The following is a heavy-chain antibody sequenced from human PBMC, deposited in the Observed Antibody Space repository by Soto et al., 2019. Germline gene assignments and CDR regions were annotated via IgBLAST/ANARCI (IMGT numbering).Heavy chain of an antibody. J-gene: IGHJ6*02. CDR2: VSGNGGTT. V-gene: IGHV3-23*01. D-gene: IGHD2-2*01. CDR3: ARYCSPTSCTIRYGMDV. Sequence: EVQLLESGGGLVQPGGSLRLSCVASGFTFSTYAMSWVRQAPREGLEWVSVVSGNGGTTYYADSVKGRFTISRDNSKNTLYLQMNSLRAEDSATYYCARYCSPTSCTIRYGMDVWGQGTTVTVSS. CDR1: GFTFSTYA.